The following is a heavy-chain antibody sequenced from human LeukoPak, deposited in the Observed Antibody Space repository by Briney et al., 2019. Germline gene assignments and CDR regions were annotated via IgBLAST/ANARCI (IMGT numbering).Heavy chain of an antibody. V-gene: IGHV3-30*02. CDR2: IRYDGSNK. J-gene: IGHJ6*03. CDR1: GFTFSSYG. D-gene: IGHD3-10*01. Sequence: GGSLRLSCAASGFTFSSYGMHWVRQAPGKGLEWVAFIRYDGSNKYYADSVKGRFTISRDNSKNTLYLQMNSLRAEDTAVYYCARSGIKMVRGVIIKSPYHMDVWGKGTTVTVSS. CDR3: ARSGIKMVRGVIIKSPYHMDV.